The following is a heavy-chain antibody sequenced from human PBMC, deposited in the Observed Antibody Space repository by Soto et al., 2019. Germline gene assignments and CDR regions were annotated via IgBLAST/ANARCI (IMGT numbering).Heavy chain of an antibody. J-gene: IGHJ4*02. Sequence: QVQLVQSGAEVKKPGASVKVSCKTSGYTFTNFGLSWVRQAPGQGLEWMGGISAYDGNTNYAQNLQGRITTTTNTTTSSAYMELRSLGSDNAAVYYCARGGTPLDYWGQGTLVTVSS. CDR3: ARGGTPLDY. V-gene: IGHV1-18*01. CDR2: ISAYDGNT. CDR1: GYTFTNFG. D-gene: IGHD3-16*01.